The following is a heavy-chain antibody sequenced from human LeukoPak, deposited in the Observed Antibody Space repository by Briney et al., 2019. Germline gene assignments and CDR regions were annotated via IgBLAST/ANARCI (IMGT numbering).Heavy chain of an antibody. V-gene: IGHV4-34*01. J-gene: IGHJ4*02. CDR1: GGSFSGDF. CDR3: ARHTGQWLPFDD. D-gene: IGHD5-12*01. Sequence: SETLSLTCAVYGGSFSGDFWSWLRQSPGKGLEWIGEIKHDGSTTYNPSLESRVTMSLDTSTNQISLEMTSVTAADTAIYYCARHTGQWLPFDDWGQGTQVTISS. CDR2: IKHDGST.